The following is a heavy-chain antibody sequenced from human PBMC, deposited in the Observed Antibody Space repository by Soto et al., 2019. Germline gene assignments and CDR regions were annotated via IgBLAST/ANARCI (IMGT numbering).Heavy chain of an antibody. CDR3: ARAEAAAAEYFQH. CDR2: INHSGST. J-gene: IGHJ1*01. D-gene: IGHD6-13*01. CDR1: GGSFSGYY. Sequence: SETLSLTCAVYGGSFSGYYLCWIRQPPGKGLEWIGEINHSGSTNYNQSLKSRVTISVDPFNNQFSVKLSSVTAADTAVYYCARAEAAAAEYFQHWGQGTLVTVSS. V-gene: IGHV4-34*01.